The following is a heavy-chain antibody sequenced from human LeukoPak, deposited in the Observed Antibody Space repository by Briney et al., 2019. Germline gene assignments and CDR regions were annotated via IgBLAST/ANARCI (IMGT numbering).Heavy chain of an antibody. CDR1: GYTFTGYY. Sequence: GASVKVSCKASGYTFTGYYMHWVRQAPGQGLEWMGWINPNSGNTNYAQKLQGRVTMTTDTSTSTAYVELRSLRSDDTAVYYCARGDYMDVWGKGTTVTVSS. J-gene: IGHJ6*03. CDR2: INPNSGNT. CDR3: ARGDYMDV. V-gene: IGHV1-18*04.